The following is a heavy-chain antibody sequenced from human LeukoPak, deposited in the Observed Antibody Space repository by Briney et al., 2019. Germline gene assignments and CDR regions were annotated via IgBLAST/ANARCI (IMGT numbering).Heavy chain of an antibody. CDR2: ISAYNGNT. D-gene: IGHD6-13*01. Sequence: ASVKVSCKASGYTFTSYGISWVRQAPGQGLEWMGWISAYNGNTNYAQKLQGRVTMTTDTSTSTAYMELRSLRSDDTAVYYCARDRPPNIAAAGTWIIGYHYYGMDVWGQGTTVTVSS. V-gene: IGHV1-18*01. CDR3: ARDRPPNIAAAGTWIIGYHYYGMDV. CDR1: GYTFTSYG. J-gene: IGHJ6*02.